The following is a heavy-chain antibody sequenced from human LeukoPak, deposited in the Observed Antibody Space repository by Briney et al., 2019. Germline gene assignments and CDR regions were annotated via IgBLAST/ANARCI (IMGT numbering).Heavy chain of an antibody. J-gene: IGHJ4*02. V-gene: IGHV3-9*01. CDR2: ISWNSGIM. CDR1: GFTFADYA. Sequence: PGRSLRLSCAASGFTFADYAMHWVRQAPGKGLEWVSGISWNSGIMGYVDSVKGRFTISRDNAKNSLYLQMNSLRVEDTALYYCAKDIGSVTTHYFGSWGQGTLVTVSS. D-gene: IGHD4-11*01. CDR3: AKDIGSVTTHYFGS.